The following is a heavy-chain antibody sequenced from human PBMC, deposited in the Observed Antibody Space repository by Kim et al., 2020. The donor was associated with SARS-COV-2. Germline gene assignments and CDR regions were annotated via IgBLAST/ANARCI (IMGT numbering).Heavy chain of an antibody. Sequence: GGSLRLSCAASGFTFSSYSMNWVRQAPGKGLEWVSSISSSSSYIYYADSVKGRFTISRDNAKNSLYLQMNSLRAEDTAVYYCARDSLGDGYYYDPDYWGQGTLVTVSS. J-gene: IGHJ4*02. CDR2: ISSSSSYI. CDR3: ARDSLGDGYYYDPDY. D-gene: IGHD3-22*01. V-gene: IGHV3-21*04. CDR1: GFTFSSYS.